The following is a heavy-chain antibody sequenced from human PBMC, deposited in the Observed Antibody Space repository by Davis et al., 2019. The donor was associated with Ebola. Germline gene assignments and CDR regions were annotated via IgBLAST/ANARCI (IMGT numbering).Heavy chain of an antibody. Sequence: ASVKVSCKASGYTFTSYGISWVRQAPGQGLEWMGWINPHNGNTNYAQNVQGRVTMTTDTSTSTAYMELRSLRSDDTAVYYCAREGQAYDGTHYWGQGTLVTVSS. V-gene: IGHV1-18*04. J-gene: IGHJ4*02. CDR1: GYTFTSYG. D-gene: IGHD1-1*01. CDR3: AREGQAYDGTHY. CDR2: INPHNGNT.